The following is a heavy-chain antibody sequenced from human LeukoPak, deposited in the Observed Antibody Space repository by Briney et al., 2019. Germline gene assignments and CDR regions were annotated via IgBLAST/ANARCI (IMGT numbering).Heavy chain of an antibody. Sequence: GGSLRLSCAASGFTFSSYWMHWVRQAPGKGLVWVSRINSDGSSTGYANSVKGRFTISRDNAKSTLYLQMNSLRAEDTAVYYCARAPGSISIYWGQGTLVTVSS. V-gene: IGHV3-74*01. CDR1: GFTFSSYW. D-gene: IGHD3-10*01. J-gene: IGHJ4*02. CDR3: ARAPGSISIY. CDR2: INSDGSST.